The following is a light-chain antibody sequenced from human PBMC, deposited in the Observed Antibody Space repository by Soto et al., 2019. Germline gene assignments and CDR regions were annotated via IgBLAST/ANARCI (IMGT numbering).Light chain of an antibody. Sequence: QSVLTQPASVSGSPGQSITISCTGTSSDVGGYNYVSWYQQHPGKAPKLMIYDVSNRPSGVSNRFSGYKSGNTASLTISGLQAEDEADYYCSSYTSSSTDVFGTGTKVTVL. V-gene: IGLV2-14*01. J-gene: IGLJ1*01. CDR3: SSYTSSSTDV. CDR2: DVS. CDR1: SSDVGGYNY.